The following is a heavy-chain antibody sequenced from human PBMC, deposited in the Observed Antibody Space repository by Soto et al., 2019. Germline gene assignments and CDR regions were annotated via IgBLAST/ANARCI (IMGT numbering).Heavy chain of an antibody. D-gene: IGHD7-27*01. CDR2: INAGNGNT. J-gene: IGHJ6*02. Sequence: ASVKVSCKASGYTFTSYAMHWVRQAPGQRLEWMGWINAGNGNTKYSQKFQGRVTITRDTSASTAYMELSSLRSEDTAVYYCARVLGIRYGMDVWGQGTTITVSS. CDR3: ARVLGIRYGMDV. V-gene: IGHV1-3*01. CDR1: GYTFTSYA.